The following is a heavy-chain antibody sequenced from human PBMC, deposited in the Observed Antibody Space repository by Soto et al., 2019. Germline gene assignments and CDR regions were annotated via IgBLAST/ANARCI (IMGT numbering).Heavy chain of an antibody. J-gene: IGHJ3*02. CDR2: INPSGGST. CDR3: ARETAGTVDYDRSGYTRPDAFDI. D-gene: IGHD3-22*01. CDR1: GYTFTSYY. Sequence: GASVKVSCKASGYTFTSYYMHWVRQAPGQGPEWMGIINPSGGSTSYAQKFQGRVTMTRDTSTSTVYMELSSLRSEDTAVYYCARETAGTVDYDRSGYTRPDAFDIWG. V-gene: IGHV1-46*01.